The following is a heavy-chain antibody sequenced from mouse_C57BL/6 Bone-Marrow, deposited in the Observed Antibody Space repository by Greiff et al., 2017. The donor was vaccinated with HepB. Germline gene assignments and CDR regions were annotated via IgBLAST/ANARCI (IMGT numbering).Heavy chain of an antibody. D-gene: IGHD1-1*01. CDR1: GFNIKDDY. V-gene: IGHV14-4*01. CDR3: TTEGYYYGGYFDV. J-gene: IGHJ1*03. CDR2: IDPENGDT. Sequence: VQLKQSGAELVRPGASVKLSCTASGFNIKDDYMHWVKQRPEQGLEWIGWIDPENGDTEYASKCQGKATITADTSSNTAYLQLSSLTSEDTAVYYCTTEGYYYGGYFDVWGTGTTVTVSS.